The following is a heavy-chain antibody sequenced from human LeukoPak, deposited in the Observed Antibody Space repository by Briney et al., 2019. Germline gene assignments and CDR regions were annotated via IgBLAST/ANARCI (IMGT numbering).Heavy chain of an antibody. D-gene: IGHD2-2*01. V-gene: IGHV3-21*01. Sequence: GGSLRLSCAASGFGLSSHKMSWVRQAPGKGLEWVSTISTGSDYIYYGDSMRGRFTISRDNARNSLYLQMNSLRVEDTALYYCARDHSSGGYQEGYFDLWGRGTLVTVSS. CDR1: GFGLSSHK. CDR2: ISTGSDYI. CDR3: ARDHSSGGYQEGYFDL. J-gene: IGHJ2*01.